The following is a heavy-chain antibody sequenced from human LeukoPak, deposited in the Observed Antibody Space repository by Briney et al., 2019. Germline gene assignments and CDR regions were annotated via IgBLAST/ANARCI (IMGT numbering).Heavy chain of an antibody. CDR1: GFTFSSCA. CDR3: LKGGWATIGPPKD. D-gene: IGHD5-24*01. J-gene: IGHJ4*02. Sequence: GGSLRLSCTASGFTFSSCAMNWVRQPPGRGLEGVASISGFGTDTYYADSVKGRFTISRDNSKNTVYLQMNNLRPDDSAVYHCLKGGWATIGPPKDWGQGTQVSVSS. V-gene: IGHV3-23*01. CDR2: ISGFGTDT.